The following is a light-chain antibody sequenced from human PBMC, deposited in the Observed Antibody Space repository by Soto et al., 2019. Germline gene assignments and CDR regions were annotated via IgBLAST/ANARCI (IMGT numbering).Light chain of an antibody. CDR2: KAS. Sequence: DIQMTPSASSVSASVGDRFTITFRASLSISSWLAWYQQKPGKAPKLLIYKASSLESGVPSRFSGSGSGTEFTLTISSLKPDDFATYYCQQYNSYLWTFGQGTKVDI. V-gene: IGKV1-5*03. CDR1: LSISSW. J-gene: IGKJ1*01. CDR3: QQYNSYLWT.